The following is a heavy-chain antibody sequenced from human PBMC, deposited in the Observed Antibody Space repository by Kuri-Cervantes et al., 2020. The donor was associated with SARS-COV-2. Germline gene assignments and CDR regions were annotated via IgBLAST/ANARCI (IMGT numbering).Heavy chain of an antibody. CDR1: GYSISSGYY. J-gene: IGHJ6*03. CDR2: IYHSGST. Sequence: ESLKISCTVSGYSISSGYYWGWIRQPPGKGLEWIGSIYHSGSTYYNPSLKSRVTISVDTSKNQFSLKLSSVTAADTAVYYCASLGDSSGYYLHYYYYYMDVWGKGTTVTVSS. D-gene: IGHD3-22*01. V-gene: IGHV4-38-2*02. CDR3: ASLGDSSGYYLHYYYYYMDV.